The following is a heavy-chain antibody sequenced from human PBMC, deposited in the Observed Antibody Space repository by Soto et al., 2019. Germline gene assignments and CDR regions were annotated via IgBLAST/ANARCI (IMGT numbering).Heavy chain of an antibody. D-gene: IGHD2-2*01. CDR1: GGSVSSGSYY. V-gene: IGHV4-61*01. J-gene: IGHJ6*02. CDR3: ARAPSYCISTSCYGYYYGMDV. CDR2: IYYSGST. Sequence: QVQLQESGPGLVKPSETLSLTCTVSGGSVSSGSYYWSWIRQPPGKGLEWIGDIYYSGSTNYNPSLKSRVTISVDTSKNQFSLKLSSVTAADTAVYYCARAPSYCISTSCYGYYYGMDVWGQGTTVTVSS.